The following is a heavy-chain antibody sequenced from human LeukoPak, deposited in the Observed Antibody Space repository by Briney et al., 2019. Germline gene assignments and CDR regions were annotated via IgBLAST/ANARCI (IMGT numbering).Heavy chain of an antibody. J-gene: IGHJ6*02. CDR2: VNWNGDSM. D-gene: IGHD1-1*01. CDR3: EKDYRRTTADDMGYYGMDV. Sequence: GGSLRLSCAASGFTFDDYAMHWVRQAPGKGLEWVSGVNWNGDSMGYGDSVKGRFTISRDNAKTSLYLQMNSLKTEDTALYFCEKDYRRTTADDMGYYGMDVWGQGTTVTVSS. CDR1: GFTFDDYA. V-gene: IGHV3-9*01.